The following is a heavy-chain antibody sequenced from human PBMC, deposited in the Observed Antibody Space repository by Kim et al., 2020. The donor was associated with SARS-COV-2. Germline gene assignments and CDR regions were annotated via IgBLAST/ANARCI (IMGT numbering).Heavy chain of an antibody. CDR2: IGTDGNNI. V-gene: IGHV3-74*01. CDR1: GFTISSYW. D-gene: IGHD3-3*01. Sequence: GGSLRLSCAASGFTISSYWMHWVRQGPGKGLVWVSRIGTDGNNIKYADSVEGRFTISRDNAKNTLYLQMNSLRDEDTAVYYCVRVGDFWGDFYYGMEVWG. CDR3: VRVGDFWGDFYYGMEV. J-gene: IGHJ6*01.